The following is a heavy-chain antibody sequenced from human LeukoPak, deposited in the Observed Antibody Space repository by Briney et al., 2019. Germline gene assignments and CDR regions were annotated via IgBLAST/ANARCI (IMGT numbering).Heavy chain of an antibody. CDR1: GYSSSSGYY. Sequence: NPSETLSLTCTVSGYSSSSGYYWGWIRQPPGKGLEWIGYIYYSGSTNYNPSLKSRVTISVDTSKNQIALKLSSVTAEDTAVYYCARGNSGYDIAFDIWGQGTMVTVSS. CDR3: ARGNSGYDIAFDI. CDR2: IYYSGST. D-gene: IGHD5-12*01. V-gene: IGHV4-38-2*02. J-gene: IGHJ3*02.